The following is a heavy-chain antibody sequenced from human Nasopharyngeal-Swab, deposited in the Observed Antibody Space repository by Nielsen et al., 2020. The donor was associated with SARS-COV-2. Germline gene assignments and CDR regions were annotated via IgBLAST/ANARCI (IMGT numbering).Heavy chain of an antibody. Sequence: LKISCAASGFTCSSYEMNWVRQVQGKGLEWVPYISRSGGTIYYADSVKGRFTISRDNAKNSLYLQMNSLRAEDTAVYYCARGVYDSSGYYYPWGQGTLVTVSS. CDR1: GFTCSSYE. CDR3: ARGVYDSSGYYYP. D-gene: IGHD3-22*01. CDR2: ISRSGGTI. V-gene: IGHV3-48*03. J-gene: IGHJ5*02.